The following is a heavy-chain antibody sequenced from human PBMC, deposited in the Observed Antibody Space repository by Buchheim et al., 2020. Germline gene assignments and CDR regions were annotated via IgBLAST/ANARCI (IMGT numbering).Heavy chain of an antibody. CDR2: IWYDGSNK. CDR3: ARGGYYDSSGYYLSDAFDI. D-gene: IGHD3-22*01. CDR1: GFTFSSYG. Sequence: QVQLVESGGGVVQPGRSLRLSCAASGFTFSSYGMHWVRQAPGKGLEWVAVIWYDGSNKYYADSVKGRFTISRDNSQNTLYLQMNSLRAEDTAVYYCARGGYYDSSGYYLSDAFDIWGQGT. J-gene: IGHJ3*02. V-gene: IGHV3-33*01.